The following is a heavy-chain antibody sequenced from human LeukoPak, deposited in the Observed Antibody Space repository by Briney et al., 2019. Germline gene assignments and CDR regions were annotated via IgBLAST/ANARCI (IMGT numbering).Heavy chain of an antibody. Sequence: SETLSLTCTVSGGSISSYYWSWIRQPAGKGLEWIGRIYTSGSTNYNPSLKSRVTMSVDTSKNQFSLKLSSVTAADTAVYYCARAYYDILTGYNNFDYWGQGTLVTVSS. J-gene: IGHJ4*02. D-gene: IGHD3-9*01. CDR1: GGSISSYY. CDR3: ARAYYDILTGYNNFDY. V-gene: IGHV4-4*07. CDR2: IYTSGST.